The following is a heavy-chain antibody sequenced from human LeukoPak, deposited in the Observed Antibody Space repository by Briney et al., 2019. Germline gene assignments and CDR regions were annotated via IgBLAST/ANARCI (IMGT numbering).Heavy chain of an antibody. V-gene: IGHV3-48*01. D-gene: IGHD2-2*01. CDR3: ARDLGSVVPGCMDV. J-gene: IGHJ6*03. CDR1: GFTFSSYS. Sequence: GGSLRLSCAASGFTFSSYSMNWVRQAPGKGLEWVSYISSSSSTIYYADSVRGRFTISRDNAKNSLYLQMNSLRAEDTAVYYCARDLGSVVPGCMDVWGKGTTVTVSS. CDR2: ISSSSSTI.